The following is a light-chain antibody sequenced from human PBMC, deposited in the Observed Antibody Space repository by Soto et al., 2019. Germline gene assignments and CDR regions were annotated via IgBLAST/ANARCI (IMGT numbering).Light chain of an antibody. V-gene: IGLV1-40*01. J-gene: IGLJ2*01. Sequence: QSVLTQPPSVSGAPGQRVTISCTGSSSNIGAGYDVHWYQQLPGTAPKLLIYGNSNRPSGVPDRFSGSKSGTSASLAITGLQAEDESDYYSQSYDSSVNGVVFGGGTKLTVL. CDR2: GNS. CDR1: SSNIGAGYD. CDR3: QSYDSSVNGVV.